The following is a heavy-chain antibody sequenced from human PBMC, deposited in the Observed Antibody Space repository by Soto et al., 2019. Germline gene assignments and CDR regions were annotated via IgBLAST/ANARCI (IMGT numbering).Heavy chain of an antibody. CDR1: GYSFTSYW. J-gene: IGHJ6*02. D-gene: IGHD2-2*01. CDR2: IYPGDSDT. CDR3: ARQGCISTSCNRIDPYHHYGMAV. V-gene: IGHV5-51*01. Sequence: PGESLKISCKGSGYSFTSYWIGWVRQMPGKGLEWMGIIYPGDSDTRYSPSFQGQVTISADKSISTAYLQWSSLKASDTAMYYCARQGCISTSCNRIDPYHHYGMAVWAQRTTVPVS.